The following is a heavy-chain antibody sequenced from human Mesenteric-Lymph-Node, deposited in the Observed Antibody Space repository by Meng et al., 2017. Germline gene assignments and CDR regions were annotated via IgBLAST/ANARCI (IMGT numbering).Heavy chain of an antibody. CDR2: INPSGGST. Sequence: ASVKVSCKASGYTFTSYYMHWVRQAPGQGLEWMGIINPSGGSTSYAQKFQGRVTMTRDTSTSTAYMELSSLRSEDTAVYYCARGFVTIVSYYYYGMDVWGQGTTVTVSS. CDR3: ARGFVTIVSYYYYGMDV. CDR1: GYTFTSYY. V-gene: IGHV1-46*01. J-gene: IGHJ6*02. D-gene: IGHD5-24*01.